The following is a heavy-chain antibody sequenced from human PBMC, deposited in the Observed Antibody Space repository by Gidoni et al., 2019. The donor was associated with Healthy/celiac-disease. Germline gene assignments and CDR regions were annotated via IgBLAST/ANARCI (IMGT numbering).Heavy chain of an antibody. CDR1: GFTFDDYA. D-gene: IGHD2-2*02. CDR3: AKDTTDGDNCSSTSCYNYYYYYGMDV. V-gene: IGHV3-9*01. CDR2: ISWNSGSI. Sequence: EVQLVESGGGLVQPGRSLRLSCAASGFTFDDYAMHWVRQAPGQGLEWVSGISWNSGSIGYADSVKGRFTISRDNAKNSLYLKMNSLRAEDTALYYCAKDTTDGDNCSSTSCYNYYYYYGMDVWGQGTTVTVSS. J-gene: IGHJ6*02.